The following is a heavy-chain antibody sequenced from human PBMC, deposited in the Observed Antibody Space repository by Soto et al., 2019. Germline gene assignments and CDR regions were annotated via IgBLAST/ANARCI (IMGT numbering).Heavy chain of an antibody. Sequence: SSVKVSCKASGGTFSSYAISWVRQAPGQGLEWMGGIIPIFGTENYAQKFQGRVTITADESTSTAYMELSSLRSEDTAAYYCASKYELRFRRDYYYYGMDVWGQGTTVTVSS. J-gene: IGHJ6*02. D-gene: IGHD3-3*01. CDR2: IIPIFGTE. V-gene: IGHV1-69*13. CDR3: ASKYELRFRRDYYYYGMDV. CDR1: GGTFSSYA.